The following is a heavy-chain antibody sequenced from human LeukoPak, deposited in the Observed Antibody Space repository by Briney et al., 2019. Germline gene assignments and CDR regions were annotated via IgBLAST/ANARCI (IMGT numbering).Heavy chain of an antibody. CDR1: GYTFTGYY. J-gene: IGHJ4*02. CDR2: INPNSGGT. CDR3: ARGVGAYSGSLGY. V-gene: IGHV1-2*02. Sequence: ASVKVSCKASGYTFTGYYIHWVRQAPGQELEWMGWINPNSGGTGYAQKFQGRVTMTRDTSTSTVYMELSSLRSEDTAVYYCARGVGAYSGSLGYWGQGTLVTVSS. D-gene: IGHD1-26*01.